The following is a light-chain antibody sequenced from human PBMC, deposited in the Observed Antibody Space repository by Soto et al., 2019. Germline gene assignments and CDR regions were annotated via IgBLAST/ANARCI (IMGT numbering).Light chain of an antibody. CDR2: GAS. CDR3: QKYDSDPRT. V-gene: IGKV3-15*01. Sequence: IVMTQSPATLSVSPGERATLSCRASQSVITNLAWYQQKPGQAPRLLIYGASTRAAIIPARFSGSGSGTEFTLTISSLQSEDVATYYCQKYDSDPRTFGQGTKVDIK. CDR1: QSVITN. J-gene: IGKJ1*01.